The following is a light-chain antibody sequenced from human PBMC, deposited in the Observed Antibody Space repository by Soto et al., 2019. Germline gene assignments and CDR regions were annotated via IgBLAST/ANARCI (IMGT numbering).Light chain of an antibody. CDR1: SSDVGGYNF. Sequence: QSALTQPASVSGSPGQSITISCTGTSSDVGGYNFVSWYQQHPGKVPKLMIFDVNRRPSGVSDRFSGSKSGNTASLSISGLQAEDERDYYCCSYTSSSTHVFGSGTQLTVL. J-gene: IGLJ7*01. CDR2: DVN. V-gene: IGLV2-14*03. CDR3: CSYTSSSTHV.